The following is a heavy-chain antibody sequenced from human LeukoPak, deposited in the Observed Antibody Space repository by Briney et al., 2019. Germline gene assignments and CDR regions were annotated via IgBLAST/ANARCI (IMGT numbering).Heavy chain of an antibody. V-gene: IGHV4-59*01. J-gene: IGHJ4*02. D-gene: IGHD4-23*01. Sequence: SETLSLTCTVSGVSINSYYWSRIRQPPGKGLEWIGNIYSGTTNYNPSLRSRVTILLDTSKNQFSLRLSSVTVADTAIYYCARGQRWSDHWGQGTLVTVSS. CDR3: ARGQRWSDH. CDR2: IYSGTT. CDR1: GVSINSYY.